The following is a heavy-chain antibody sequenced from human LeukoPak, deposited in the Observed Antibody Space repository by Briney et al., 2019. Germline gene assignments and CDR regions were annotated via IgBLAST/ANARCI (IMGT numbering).Heavy chain of an antibody. CDR2: IYYSGST. V-gene: IGHV4-39*01. D-gene: IGHD3-10*01. CDR1: GGSISSTSYY. J-gene: IGHJ4*02. Sequence: SGTLSLTCTVSGGSISSTSYYWGWIRQPPGKGLEWIGSIYYSGSTYYNPSLKTRVTISVDRSKNQFSLRLSSVTAADTAVYYCASTPIWFGALYYFDYWGQGTLVTVSS. CDR3: ASTPIWFGALYYFDY.